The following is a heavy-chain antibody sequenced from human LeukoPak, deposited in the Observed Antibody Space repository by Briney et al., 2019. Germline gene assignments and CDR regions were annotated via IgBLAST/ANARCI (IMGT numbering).Heavy chain of an antibody. CDR2: IYTSGST. CDR1: GGSISSYY. V-gene: IGHV4-4*09. Sequence: PSETLSLTCTVSGGSISSYYWSWIRQPPGEGLEWIGYIYTSGSTNYNPSLKSRVTISVDTSKNQFSLKLSSVTAADTAVYYCARRDSSGYYGHWGQGTLVTVSS. CDR3: ARRDSSGYYGH. J-gene: IGHJ4*02. D-gene: IGHD3-22*01.